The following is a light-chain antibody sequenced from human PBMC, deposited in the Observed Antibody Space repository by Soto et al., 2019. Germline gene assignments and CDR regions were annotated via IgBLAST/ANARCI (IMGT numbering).Light chain of an antibody. CDR1: QSVTSNY. CDR3: QQRSNWIT. CDR2: DAS. V-gene: IGKV3D-20*02. J-gene: IGKJ5*01. Sequence: DIVMTQSPATLSVSPGERATLSCRASQSVTSNYLAWYQQKPGQAPRLLIYDASNRATGIPARFSGSGSGTDFTLTISSLEPEDFAVYYCQQRSNWITFGQGTRLEIK.